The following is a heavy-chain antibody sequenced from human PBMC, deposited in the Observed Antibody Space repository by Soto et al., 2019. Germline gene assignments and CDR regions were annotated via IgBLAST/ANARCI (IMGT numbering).Heavy chain of an antibody. CDR2: ISATGGTT. V-gene: IGHV3-23*01. CDR1: GFTFSNYA. Sequence: GGSLRLSCAASGFTFSNYAMSWVRQAPGKGLEWVSTISATGGTTYYTDSVKGRFTISRDNSKNTLYLQMNGLRVEDTAVYYCAKDRLAGNFDYRGQGTQVTVSS. J-gene: IGHJ4*02. CDR3: AKDRLAGNFDY.